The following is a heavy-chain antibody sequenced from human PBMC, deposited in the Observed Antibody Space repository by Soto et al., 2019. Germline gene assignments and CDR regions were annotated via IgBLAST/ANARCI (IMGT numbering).Heavy chain of an antibody. CDR1: GGSFSGYY. D-gene: IGHD2-2*01. V-gene: IGHV4-34*01. CDR3: ARVSPASTMPT. J-gene: IGHJ4*02. Sequence: QVQLQQWGAGLLKPSETLSLTCAVYGGSFSGYYWSWIRQPPGMGLEWIGEINSSGSTNYNPSLKSRVTISVHTSKNQFSLKLNSVTAADTAVYYCARVSPASTMPTWGQGTLVTVSS. CDR2: INSSGST.